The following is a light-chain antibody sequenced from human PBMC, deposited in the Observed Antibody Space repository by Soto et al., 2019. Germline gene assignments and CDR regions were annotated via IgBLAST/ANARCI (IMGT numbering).Light chain of an antibody. Sequence: QSVLTQPASVSGSPGQSITISCTGTCSDVGSYNLVSWYQQHPGKAPKLMIYEVSKRPSGVSNRFSGSKSGNTASLTISGLQAEDEADYYCCSYAGSSTWVFGGGTKLTVL. CDR1: CSDVGSYNL. V-gene: IGLV2-23*02. CDR2: EVS. CDR3: CSYAGSSTWV. J-gene: IGLJ2*01.